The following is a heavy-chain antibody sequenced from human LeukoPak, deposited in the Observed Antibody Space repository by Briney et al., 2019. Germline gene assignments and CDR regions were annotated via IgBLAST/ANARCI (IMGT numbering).Heavy chain of an antibody. J-gene: IGHJ4*02. CDR2: IKQDGSEE. V-gene: IGHV3-7*02. D-gene: IGHD3-16*01. CDR3: TTHRGEWVVDF. Sequence: PGGSLKLSCAASGFTFTNYWMSWVRQAPGKGLEWVANIKQDGSEEYYVGSVKGRFTISRDNAKDSLYLQMNSLRADDTAVYYCTTHRGEWVVDFRGQGSLVTVSS. CDR1: GFTFTNYW.